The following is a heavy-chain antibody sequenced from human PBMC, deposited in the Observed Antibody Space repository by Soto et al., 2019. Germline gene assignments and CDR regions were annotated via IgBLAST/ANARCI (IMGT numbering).Heavy chain of an antibody. Sequence: QVQLVQSGAEVKKPGASVKVSCKASGYTFTNYYIHWVRQAPGQGLEWLAIINPSDGTTGDAQKFRDRVTLTRDTSTSTVYMELSSLRSEDTATYYCARDDYFDSSGYYLGYFYGMDVWGQVTTVTVSS. D-gene: IGHD3-22*01. V-gene: IGHV1-46*01. J-gene: IGHJ6*02. CDR3: ARDDYFDSSGYYLGYFYGMDV. CDR2: INPSDGTT. CDR1: GYTFTNYY.